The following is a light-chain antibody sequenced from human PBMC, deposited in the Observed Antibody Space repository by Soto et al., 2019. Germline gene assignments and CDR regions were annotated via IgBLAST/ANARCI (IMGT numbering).Light chain of an antibody. CDR3: QVYGSSSRT. J-gene: IGKJ1*01. CDR1: QSVDSTY. Sequence: EVVLTQSPDTLSLSPGERATLSCRASQSVDSTYLGWYQQKPGQAPRLLIYGASNRATGIPDRFSGSGSGTYFTLPIARLEPEDFAVYYCQVYGSSSRTFGQGTKVEVK. V-gene: IGKV3-20*01. CDR2: GAS.